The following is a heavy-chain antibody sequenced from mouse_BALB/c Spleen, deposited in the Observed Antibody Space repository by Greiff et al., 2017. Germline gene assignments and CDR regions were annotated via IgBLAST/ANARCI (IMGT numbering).Heavy chain of an antibody. D-gene: IGHD2-4*01. CDR2: ISSGGST. J-gene: IGHJ2*01. Sequence: EVKVVESGGGLVKPGGSLKLSCAASGFTFSSYAMSWVRQTPEKRLEWVASISSGGSTYYPDSVKGRFTISRDNARNILYLQMSSLRSEDTAMYYCARERDRSTMITTGYFDYWGQGTTLTVSS. CDR1: GFTFSSYA. CDR3: ARERDRSTMITTGYFDY. V-gene: IGHV5-6-5*01.